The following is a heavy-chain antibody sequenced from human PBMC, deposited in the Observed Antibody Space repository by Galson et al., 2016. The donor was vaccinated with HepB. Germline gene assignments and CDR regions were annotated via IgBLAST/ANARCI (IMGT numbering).Heavy chain of an antibody. CDR2: ISWNSGSI. J-gene: IGHJ1*01. Sequence: SLRLSCAASGFIFKDYAMHWVRQAPGKGLEWVSSISWNSGSIGYADSVKGRFTISRDNAENSLYLQVNSLRAEDTAFYYCAQDKASMSVGATNFQHWGQGTLVTVSS. CDR3: AQDKASMSVGATNFQH. CDR1: GFIFKDYA. D-gene: IGHD1-26*01. V-gene: IGHV3-9*01.